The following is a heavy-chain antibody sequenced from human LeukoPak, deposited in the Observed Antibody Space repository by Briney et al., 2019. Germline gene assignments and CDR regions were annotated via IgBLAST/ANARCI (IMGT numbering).Heavy chain of an antibody. V-gene: IGHV3-30-3*01. J-gene: IGHJ5*02. D-gene: IGHD6-13*01. Sequence: PGGSLRLSCAASGFTFSSYAMHWVRQAPGKGLEWVAVISYDGSNKYYADSVKGRFTISRDNSKNTLYLQMNSLRAEDTAVYYCARDEGYSSSWYDEIANWFDPWGQGTLVTVSS. CDR3: ARDEGYSSSWYDEIANWFDP. CDR1: GFTFSSYA. CDR2: ISYDGSNK.